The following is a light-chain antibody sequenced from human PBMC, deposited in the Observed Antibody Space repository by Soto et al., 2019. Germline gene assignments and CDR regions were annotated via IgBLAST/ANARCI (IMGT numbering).Light chain of an antibody. CDR2: RAS. CDR3: QQYITYSQT. J-gene: IGKJ1*01. V-gene: IGKV1-5*03. Sequence: DIQMTQSPSILSASVGDRVTITCRASQSINSWLAWYQQIPGKAPKVLIYRASNLESGVPSRFSGSGAGTEYTLTINSLQPDDFATYYCQQYITYSQTFGQGTKVEIK. CDR1: QSINSW.